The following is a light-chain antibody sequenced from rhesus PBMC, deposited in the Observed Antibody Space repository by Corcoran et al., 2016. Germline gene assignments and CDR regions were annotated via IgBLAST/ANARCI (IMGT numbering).Light chain of an antibody. CDR2: SAY. V-gene: IGKV3-40*02. J-gene: IGKJ1*01. CDR1: QSVGSY. CDR3: QHYTDLLPT. Sequence: EIVMTQSPVTLSLSPGETATLSCRASQSVGSYLAWYQQKPGQAPKLLVHSAYFRATGNPDRVSGSGSRTAFTLTISSLEPVDFGVSLCQHYTDLLPTFGQGTKVEIK.